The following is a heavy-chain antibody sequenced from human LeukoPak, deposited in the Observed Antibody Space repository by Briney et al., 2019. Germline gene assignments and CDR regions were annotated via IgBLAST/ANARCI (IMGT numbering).Heavy chain of an antibody. CDR3: AKEAYSGSYYWFDP. Sequence: GGSLRLSCAASVFTFSSYAMSWVRQAPGKGLEWVSAISSSGGSTYYADSVKDRFTISRDNSKNTLYLQMNSLRAEDTAIYNCAKEAYSGSYYWFDPWGQGTLVTVSS. CDR1: VFTFSSYA. V-gene: IGHV3-23*01. J-gene: IGHJ5*02. CDR2: ISSSGGST. D-gene: IGHD1-26*01.